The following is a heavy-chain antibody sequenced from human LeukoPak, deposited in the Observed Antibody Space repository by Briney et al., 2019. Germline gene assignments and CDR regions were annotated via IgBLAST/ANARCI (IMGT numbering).Heavy chain of an antibody. CDR1: GYTFTTYD. J-gene: IGHJ4*02. CDR2: MNPKSGNT. Sequence: ASVKVSCKASGYTFTTYDINWVRQAPGQGLEWMAWMNPKSGNTGFAQKFQGRLTMTRNTSIGTAYVELRSLKFDDTAIYYCARGQGWLSAFDFWGQGTLVAVSS. D-gene: IGHD5-12*01. V-gene: IGHV1-8*01. CDR3: ARGQGWLSAFDF.